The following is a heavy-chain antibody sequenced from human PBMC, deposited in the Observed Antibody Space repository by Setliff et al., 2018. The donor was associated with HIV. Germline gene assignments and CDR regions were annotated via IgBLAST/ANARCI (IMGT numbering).Heavy chain of an antibody. CDR2: ISYSGST. CDR1: GDSISSGGYY. J-gene: IGHJ1*01. CDR3: ARNSNAPYFQH. Sequence: PSETLSLTCTVSGDSISSGGYYWSWIRQPPGKGLEWIGYISYSGSTIYNPSLKSRVTLSVKTSKNQFSLKLNSVTVADTAVYYCARNSNAPYFQHGGQGTLVTVSS. V-gene: IGHV4-61*08. D-gene: IGHD1-1*01.